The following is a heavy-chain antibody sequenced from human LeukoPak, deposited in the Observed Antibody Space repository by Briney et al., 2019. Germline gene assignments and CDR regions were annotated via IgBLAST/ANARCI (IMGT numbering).Heavy chain of an antibody. Sequence: GGSLRLSCAASGFTFSSYAMHWVRQAPGKGLEWVAVISYDGSNKYYADSVKGRFTISRDNSKNTLYLQMNSLRVEDTAIYYCAKDGGSCFSLDCSEEGDYWGQGTLVTVSS. CDR1: GFTFSSYA. J-gene: IGHJ4*02. V-gene: IGHV3-30-3*01. CDR2: ISYDGSNK. CDR3: AKDGGSCFSLDCSEEGDY. D-gene: IGHD2-21*02.